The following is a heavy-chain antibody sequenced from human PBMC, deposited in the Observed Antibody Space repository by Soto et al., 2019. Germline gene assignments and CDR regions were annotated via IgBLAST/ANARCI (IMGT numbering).Heavy chain of an antibody. CDR1: GGTFSSYA. V-gene: IGHV1-69*13. CDR3: ARYCSSTSCDHYFDY. D-gene: IGHD2-2*01. Sequence: GASVKVSCKASGGTFSSYAISWVRQAPGQGLEWMGGIIPIFGTANYAQKFQGRVTITADESTSTAYMELSSLRSEDTAVYYCARYCSSTSCDHYFDYWGQGTLVTVSS. J-gene: IGHJ4*02. CDR2: IIPIFGTA.